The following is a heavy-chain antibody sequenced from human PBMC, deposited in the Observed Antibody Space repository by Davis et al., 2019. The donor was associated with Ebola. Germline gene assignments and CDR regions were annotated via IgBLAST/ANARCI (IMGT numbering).Heavy chain of an antibody. Sequence: SVKVSCKASGGTFSSYAISWVRQAPGQGLEWMGGIIPIFGTANYAQKFQGRVTITADESTSTAYMELSSLRSEDTAVYYCARPTKPGIAAAGTIWGQGTLVTVSS. V-gene: IGHV1-69*13. D-gene: IGHD6-13*01. CDR1: GGTFSSYA. J-gene: IGHJ4*02. CDR2: IIPIFGTA. CDR3: ARPTKPGIAAAGTI.